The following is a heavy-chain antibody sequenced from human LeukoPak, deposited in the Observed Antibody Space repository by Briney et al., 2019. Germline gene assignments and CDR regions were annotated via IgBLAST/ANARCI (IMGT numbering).Heavy chain of an antibody. J-gene: IGHJ3*02. Sequence: ASVKVSCKASGYTFTGYYMHWVRQAPGQGLEWMGWINPNSGGTNYAQKFQGRVTMTRDTSISTAYMELSRLRSDDTAVYYCARDNRGYSSYAFDIWGQGTMVTVSS. CDR3: ARDNRGYSSYAFDI. CDR2: INPNSGGT. V-gene: IGHV1-2*02. CDR1: GYTFTGYY. D-gene: IGHD5-18*01.